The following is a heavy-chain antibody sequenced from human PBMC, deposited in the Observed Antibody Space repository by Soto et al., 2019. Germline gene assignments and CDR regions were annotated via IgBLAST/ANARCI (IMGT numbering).Heavy chain of an antibody. CDR2: ISGSGGST. Sequence: EVQLLESGGGLVQPGGSLRLSCAPSGFTFSSYAMSWVRQAPGKGLEWVSAISGSGGSTYYADSVKGRFTISRDNSKNTLYLQMNSLRAEDTAVYYCAKEGIAAAGPVYYYYYYGMDVWGQGTTVTVSS. J-gene: IGHJ6*02. CDR1: GFTFSSYA. V-gene: IGHV3-23*01. D-gene: IGHD6-13*01. CDR3: AKEGIAAAGPVYYYYYYGMDV.